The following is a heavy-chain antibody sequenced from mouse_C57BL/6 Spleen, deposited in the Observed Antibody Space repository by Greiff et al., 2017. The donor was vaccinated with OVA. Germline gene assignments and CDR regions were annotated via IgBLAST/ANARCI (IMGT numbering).Heavy chain of an antibody. D-gene: IGHD1-1*01. CDR1: GYTFTSYD. Sequence: LVESGPELVKPGASVKLSCKASGYTFTSYDINRVKQRPGQGLEWIGWIYPRDGSTKYNEKFKGKATLTVDTSSSTAYMELHSLTSEDSAVYFCARHYYYGSSYWYFDVWGTGTTVTVSS. J-gene: IGHJ1*03. CDR2: IYPRDGST. V-gene: IGHV1-85*01. CDR3: ARHYYYGSSYWYFDV.